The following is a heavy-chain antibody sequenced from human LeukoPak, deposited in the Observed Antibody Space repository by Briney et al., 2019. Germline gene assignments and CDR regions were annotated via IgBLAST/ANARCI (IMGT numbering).Heavy chain of an antibody. V-gene: IGHV1-18*01. CDR3: AKVSVTLFGAVIILNAFDV. D-gene: IGHD3-3*01. J-gene: IGHJ3*01. Sequence: ASVKVSCKASGYTFINYGISWVRQAPGQGLEWMGWISRYTGNTNYALQLQGRVTMTTDTSTSTAYMELRSLRSDDTAVYYCAKVSVTLFGAVIILNAFDVWGQGTMVTVSS. CDR2: ISRYTGNT. CDR1: GYTFINYG.